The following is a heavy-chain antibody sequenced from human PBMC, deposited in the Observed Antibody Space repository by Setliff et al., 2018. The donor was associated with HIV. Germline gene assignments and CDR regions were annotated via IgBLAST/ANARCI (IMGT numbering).Heavy chain of an antibody. V-gene: IGHV4-39*01. Sequence: KASETLSLTCTVSGGSISTSRYYWGWIRQPPGKGLEWIGSINYRGNTYYNPSLKSRAAISVDTSKNQISLKLCSVTAADTAVYYCASLDGSESPYIYYYYMDVWGKGTAVTVSS. J-gene: IGHJ6*03. CDR3: ASLDGSESPYIYYYYMDV. D-gene: IGHD3-10*01. CDR2: INYRGNT. CDR1: GGSISTSRYY.